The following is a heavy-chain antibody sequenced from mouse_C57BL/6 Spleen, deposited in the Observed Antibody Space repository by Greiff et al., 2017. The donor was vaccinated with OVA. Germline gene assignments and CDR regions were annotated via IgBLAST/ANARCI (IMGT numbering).Heavy chain of an antibody. CDR1: GYTFTSYW. D-gene: IGHD2-1*01. V-gene: IGHV1-69*01. J-gene: IGHJ4*01. Sequence: VQLQQSGAELVMPGASVKLSCKASGYTFTSYWMHWVKQRPGQGLEWIGEIDPSDSYTNYNQKFKGKSTLTVDKSSSTAYMQLSSLTSEDSAVYYCASFDGNYWGQGTSVTVSS. CDR2: IDPSDSYT. CDR3: ASFDGNY.